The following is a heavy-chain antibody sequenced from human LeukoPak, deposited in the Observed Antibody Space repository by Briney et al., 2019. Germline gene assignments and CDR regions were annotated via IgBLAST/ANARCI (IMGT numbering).Heavy chain of an antibody. CDR2: IYTSGST. CDR1: GGSVSSYY. J-gene: IGHJ4*02. CDR3: ARSVDTAKVFYLDY. D-gene: IGHD5-18*01. Sequence: SETLSLTCTVSGGSVSSYYWSWIRQPAGKRLEWIGRIYTSGSTNYNPSLRSRVTMSVDTSKNQFSLKLSSVTAADAAVYYCARSVDTAKVFYLDYWGQGTLVTVSS. V-gene: IGHV4-4*07.